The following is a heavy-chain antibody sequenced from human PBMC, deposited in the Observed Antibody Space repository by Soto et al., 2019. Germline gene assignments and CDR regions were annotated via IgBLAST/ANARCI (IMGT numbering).Heavy chain of an antibody. Sequence: PGGSLRLSCAASGFSFSDYVMSWVRQAPGKGLEWVSVISESGGSTHYADSVRGRFTVSRDNSKNSLSLRMNSLRDEDTAVYFCAKRSPYSSGWYSPIFDYWGQGALVTVSS. V-gene: IGHV3-23*01. CDR1: GFSFSDYV. J-gene: IGHJ4*02. CDR2: ISESGGST. D-gene: IGHD6-13*01. CDR3: AKRSPYSSGWYSPIFDY.